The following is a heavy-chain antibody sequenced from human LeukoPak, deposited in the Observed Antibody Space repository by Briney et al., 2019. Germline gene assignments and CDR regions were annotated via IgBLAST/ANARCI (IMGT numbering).Heavy chain of an antibody. J-gene: IGHJ4*02. CDR1: GFAFSNYG. Sequence: GGSLRLSCAASGFAFSNYGLHWVRQAPGKGLEWVAFIQYDGSNKFHTDSVKGRFTISRDNSKKTLFLQMNSLRAEDTAVYYCAKPGGRVGESLNGIDYWGQGTLVTVS. CDR2: IQYDGSNK. V-gene: IGHV3-30*02. CDR3: AKPGGRVGESLNGIDY. D-gene: IGHD3-10*01.